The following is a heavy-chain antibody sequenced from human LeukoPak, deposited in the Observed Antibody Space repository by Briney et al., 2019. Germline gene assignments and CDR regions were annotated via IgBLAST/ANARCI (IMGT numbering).Heavy chain of an antibody. D-gene: IGHD3-10*01. CDR2: ISYTGST. V-gene: IGHV4-39*07. J-gene: IGHJ5*02. CDR1: GGSISSSSFY. Sequence: SETLSLTCSVSGGSISSSSFYWGWIRQPPGKGLEWIGSISYTGSTYYNPSLKSRVTISVDTSKNQFSLKLSSVTAADTAVYYCARDFYYGSGSYFLPNWFDPWGQGTLVTVSS. CDR3: ARDFYYGSGSYFLPNWFDP.